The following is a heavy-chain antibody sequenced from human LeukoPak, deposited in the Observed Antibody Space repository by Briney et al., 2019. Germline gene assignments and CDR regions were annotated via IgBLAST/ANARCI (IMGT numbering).Heavy chain of an antibody. J-gene: IGHJ4*02. D-gene: IGHD2-2*01. CDR1: GFTFSSYA. Sequence: GGSLRLSCAASGFTFSSYAMSWVRQAPGKGLEWVSAISGSGGSTSYADSVKGRFTISRDNSKNTLYLQMNSLRAEDTAVYYCAKDSGYCSSTSCPHYWGQGTLVTVSS. CDR2: ISGSGGST. CDR3: AKDSGYCSSTSCPHY. V-gene: IGHV3-23*01.